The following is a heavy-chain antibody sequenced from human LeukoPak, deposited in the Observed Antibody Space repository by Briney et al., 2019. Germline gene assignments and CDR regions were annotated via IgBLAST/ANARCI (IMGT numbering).Heavy chain of an antibody. Sequence: GGSLRLSCAASGFTFSSYRMHWVRQAPGKGLEWVAVIWYDGSNKYYSDSVKGRFTISRDNSKNTVYLQMNSLRVDDTAVYFCARPRHCSSTTCYDLDYWGQGTLVIVSS. CDR2: IWYDGSNK. V-gene: IGHV3-33*08. D-gene: IGHD2-2*01. CDR3: ARPRHCSSTTCYDLDY. J-gene: IGHJ4*02. CDR1: GFTFSSYR.